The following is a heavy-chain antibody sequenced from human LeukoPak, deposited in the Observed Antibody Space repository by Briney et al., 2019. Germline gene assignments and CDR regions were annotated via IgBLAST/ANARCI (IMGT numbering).Heavy chain of an antibody. CDR3: ARGLEGGLDQ. Sequence: GGSLRLSCAASGFTFSSYDMHWVRQTLGGGLEWVSFIKVTDDAYYSGSVKGRFSISRENANNSLYLQMNSLRVGDTAVYYCARGLEGGLDQWGQGTLVTVSS. V-gene: IGHV3-13*01. J-gene: IGHJ4*02. CDR2: IKVTDDA. D-gene: IGHD1-1*01. CDR1: GFTFSSYD.